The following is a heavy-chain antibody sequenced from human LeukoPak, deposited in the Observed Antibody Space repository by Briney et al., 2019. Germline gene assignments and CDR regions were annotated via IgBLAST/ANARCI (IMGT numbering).Heavy chain of an antibody. Sequence: GGSLRLSCAASGFTFSTFAMIWVRQPPGKGLEWVSSIFPSGGEIHYADSVRGRFTISRDNSKSTLSLQMNSLRAEDTAVYYCAKSPGGRHHNRGQGTRVTVSS. CDR2: IFPSGGEI. CDR3: AKSPGGRHHN. J-gene: IGHJ4*02. D-gene: IGHD3-16*01. V-gene: IGHV3-23*01. CDR1: GFTFSTFA.